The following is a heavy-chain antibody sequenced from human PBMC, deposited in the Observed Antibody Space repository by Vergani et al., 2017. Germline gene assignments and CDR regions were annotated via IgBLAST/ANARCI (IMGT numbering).Heavy chain of an antibody. V-gene: IGHV1-18*01. Sequence: QVQLVQSGAEVKKPGASVKVSCKASGYTFSTYGISWVRQAPGQGLEWMGWISAYNGNTNYPEKFQGRLTMTTDTSTRTAYMELRSLRSDDTAVYYCARDGGEYDKDALDVWGQGTKVTVTS. CDR2: ISAYNGNT. D-gene: IGHD2-21*01. CDR3: ARDGGEYDKDALDV. CDR1: GYTFSTYG. J-gene: IGHJ3*01.